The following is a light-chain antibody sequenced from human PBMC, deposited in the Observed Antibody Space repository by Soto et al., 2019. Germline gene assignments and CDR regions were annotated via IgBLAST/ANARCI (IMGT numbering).Light chain of an antibody. CDR2: SAS. V-gene: IGKV1-12*01. Sequence: DIQMTQSPSSVSASVGDKVTITGRASQAISSLLAWFQQKPGEAPRLLIYSASSLHSGVPSRFSVIGSGTDFTLTISSLQPEDFATYYCQQGNSFPLPFGGGTKVEIK. J-gene: IGKJ4*01. CDR1: QAISSL. CDR3: QQGNSFPLP.